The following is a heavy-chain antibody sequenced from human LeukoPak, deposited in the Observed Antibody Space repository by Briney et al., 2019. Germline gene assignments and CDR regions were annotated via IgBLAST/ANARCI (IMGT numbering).Heavy chain of an antibody. Sequence: PSETLSLTCAVSGYSISSGYYWAWIRQPPGKGLEWIGSIYHSGSTYYNPSLKSRVTISVDTSKNQFSLKLSSVTAADTAVYYCARRSSSWSKFDYWGQGTLVTVSS. V-gene: IGHV4-38-2*01. CDR1: GYSISSGYY. J-gene: IGHJ4*02. CDR3: ARRSSSWSKFDY. D-gene: IGHD6-13*01. CDR2: IYHSGST.